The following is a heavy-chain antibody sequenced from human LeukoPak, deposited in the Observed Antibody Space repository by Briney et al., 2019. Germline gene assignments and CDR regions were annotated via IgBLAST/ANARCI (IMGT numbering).Heavy chain of an antibody. Sequence: GGSLRLSCAASGFTFSSYSMNWVRQAPGKGLEWVSYISSSSSTIYYADSVKGRFTISRDNAKNSLYLQMNSLRAEDTAVYYCAKQHGDYSYYFDYWGQGTLVTVSS. V-gene: IGHV3-48*01. D-gene: IGHD4-17*01. CDR3: AKQHGDYSYYFDY. CDR1: GFTFSSYS. CDR2: ISSSSSTI. J-gene: IGHJ4*02.